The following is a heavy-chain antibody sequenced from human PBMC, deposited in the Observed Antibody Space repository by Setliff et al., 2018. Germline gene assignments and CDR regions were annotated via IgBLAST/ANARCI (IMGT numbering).Heavy chain of an antibody. V-gene: IGHV4-38-2*01. Sequence: SETLSLTCAVSDFSVSSVYYWGWIRQPPGKGLEWIANVYYSGRTFYNPSLKSRVTISADTSKNQFSLTLSSVTAADTAVYYCARLPNYVWGSPVDYWGQGTLVTVSS. D-gene: IGHD3-16*01. CDR1: DFSVSSVYY. CDR2: VYYSGRT. CDR3: ARLPNYVWGSPVDY. J-gene: IGHJ4*02.